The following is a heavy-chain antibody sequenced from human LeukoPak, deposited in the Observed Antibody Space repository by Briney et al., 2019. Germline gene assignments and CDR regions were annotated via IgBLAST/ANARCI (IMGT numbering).Heavy chain of an antibody. Sequence: PGGSLRLSCAASGFTFSRYEMNWVRQAPGKGLEWVSCISSSGSAIYYADSVKGRFTISRDNAKNSLYLQMNSLRAEDTAVYYCASSSSGYPVWFDPWGQGTLVTVSS. CDR2: ISSSGSAI. CDR1: GFTFSRYE. V-gene: IGHV3-48*03. J-gene: IGHJ5*02. CDR3: ASSSSGYPVWFDP. D-gene: IGHD3-22*01.